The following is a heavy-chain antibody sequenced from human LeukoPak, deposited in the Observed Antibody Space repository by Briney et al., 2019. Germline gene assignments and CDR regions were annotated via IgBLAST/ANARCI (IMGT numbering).Heavy chain of an antibody. CDR2: ISGSGGST. D-gene: IGHD3-9*01. J-gene: IGHJ3*02. CDR3: AKELRYFDWLFLTRDAFDI. V-gene: IGHV3-23*01. Sequence: GGSLRLSCAASGFTFSSYAMSWVRQAPGKGLEWVSAISGSGGSTYYADSVKGRFTISRDNSKNTLYLQMNSLRAEDTAVYYCAKELRYFDWLFLTRDAFDIWGQGTMVTVSS. CDR1: GFTFSSYA.